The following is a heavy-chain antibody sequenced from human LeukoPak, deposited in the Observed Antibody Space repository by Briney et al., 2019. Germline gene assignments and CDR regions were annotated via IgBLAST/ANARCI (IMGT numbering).Heavy chain of an antibody. Sequence: ASVKVSCKASGYTFTSYYMHWVRQAPGQGLEWMGIINPSGGSSSYAQKFQGRVAMTRDTSTGTVYMELSSLKSEDTAVYYCARSSDSIDYWGQGTLVTVSS. CDR2: INPSGGSS. CDR1: GYTFTSYY. J-gene: IGHJ4*02. D-gene: IGHD6-19*01. CDR3: ARSSDSIDY. V-gene: IGHV1-46*01.